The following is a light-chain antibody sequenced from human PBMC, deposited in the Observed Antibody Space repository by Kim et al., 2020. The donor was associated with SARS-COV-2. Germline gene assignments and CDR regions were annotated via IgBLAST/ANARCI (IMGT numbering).Light chain of an antibody. J-gene: IGLJ3*02. Sequence: QTDTLTCTGSSSNVGNEGAAWLQQHQGHPPKLLSYRNNNRPSGISERLSASRSGNTASLTISGLQPEDEADYYCTAWDSSLSAWVFGGGTQLTVL. CDR1: SSNVGNEG. CDR3: TAWDSSLSAWV. V-gene: IGLV10-54*01. CDR2: RNN.